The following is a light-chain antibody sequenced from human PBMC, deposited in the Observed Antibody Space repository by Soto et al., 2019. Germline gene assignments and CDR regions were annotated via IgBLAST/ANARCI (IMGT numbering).Light chain of an antibody. V-gene: IGKV3-20*01. CDR2: GAS. CDR1: QSVDSRF. J-gene: IGKJ1*01. CDR3: QQYDSSRT. Sequence: DTVLTQSPGTLSLSPGERATLSCRASQSVDSRFLAWYQHKPGQAPRLLVYGASSRATGIPDRFSGSGSGTDFTLTISGLEPEDFAVYYCQQYDSSRTFGQGTKVEMK.